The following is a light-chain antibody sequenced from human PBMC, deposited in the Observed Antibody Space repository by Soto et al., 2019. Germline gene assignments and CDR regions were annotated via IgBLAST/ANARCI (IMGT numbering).Light chain of an antibody. CDR2: DAS. Sequence: VLTQSPATLSLSPGERATLSCRASQSVSNFLAWYQQKPGQAPRLLIYDASNRATGIPARFSGSGSGTDFTLTIRSLEPEDFAIYYCQQRANWPLTPFGHGTRLEIK. V-gene: IGKV3-11*01. J-gene: IGKJ5*01. CDR3: QQRANWPLTP. CDR1: QSVSNF.